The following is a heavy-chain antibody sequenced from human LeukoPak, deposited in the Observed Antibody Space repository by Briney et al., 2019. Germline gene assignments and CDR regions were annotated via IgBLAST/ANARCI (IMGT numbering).Heavy chain of an antibody. V-gene: IGHV4-59*01. CDR2: IYYSGST. Sequence: SETLSLTCTVSGGSISSYYWSWIRQPPGKGLEWIGYIYYSGSTNYNPSLKSRVTISVDTPKNQFSLKLSSVTAADTAVYYCARGDYYDSRGYLDNAFDIWGQGTMVTVSS. J-gene: IGHJ3*02. CDR1: GGSISSYY. CDR3: ARGDYYDSRGYLDNAFDI. D-gene: IGHD3-22*01.